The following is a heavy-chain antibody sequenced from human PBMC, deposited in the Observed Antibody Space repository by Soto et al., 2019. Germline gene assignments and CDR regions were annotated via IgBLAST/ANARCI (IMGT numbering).Heavy chain of an antibody. D-gene: IGHD2-21*01. CDR1: GFTFSSYA. Sequence: PGGSLRLSCAASGFTFSSYAMSWVRQAPGKGLEWVSAITGTTGNTYYADSVKGRFTISRDNSKNTLYLQMNSLRAEDTAVYYCASPKRIPEHLYYYYGMDVWGQGTTVTVSS. V-gene: IGHV3-23*01. CDR3: ASPKRIPEHLYYYYGMDV. J-gene: IGHJ6*02. CDR2: ITGTTGNT.